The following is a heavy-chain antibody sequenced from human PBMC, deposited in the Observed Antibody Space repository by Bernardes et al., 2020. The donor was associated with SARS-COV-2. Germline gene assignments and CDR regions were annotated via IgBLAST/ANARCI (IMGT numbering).Heavy chain of an antibody. Sequence: SETLSLTCTVSGGSVSSGSYSWSWIRQPPGKEVEWNGYMYNSGSTRYNPSLKSRVTISVDTSKNQFFLMLSSVTAADTAVYYCARGEISLVRGVIIRRYGMDVWGQGTTVTVS. J-gene: IGHJ6*02. D-gene: IGHD3-10*01. CDR1: GGSVSSGSYS. CDR2: MYNSGST. V-gene: IGHV4-61*01. CDR3: ARGEISLVRGVIIRRYGMDV.